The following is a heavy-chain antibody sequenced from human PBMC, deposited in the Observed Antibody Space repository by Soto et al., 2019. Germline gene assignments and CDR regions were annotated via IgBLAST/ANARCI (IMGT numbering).Heavy chain of an antibody. CDR3: VKERYAQLWLEDYGMDV. Sequence: GGSLRLSCAASGFTFSSCVIHWVRQAPGKGLEWVALISYDGTDKYYADSVKGRFTISRDNSKNTLYLQMSSLGPEDTAVYYCVKERYAQLWLEDYGMDVWGQGTTVTVSS. J-gene: IGHJ6*02. CDR2: ISYDGTDK. CDR1: GFTFSSCV. D-gene: IGHD5-18*01. V-gene: IGHV3-30*18.